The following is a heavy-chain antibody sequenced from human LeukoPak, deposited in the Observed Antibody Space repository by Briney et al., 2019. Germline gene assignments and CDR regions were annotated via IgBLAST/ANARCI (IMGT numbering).Heavy chain of an antibody. Sequence: PSETLSLTCTVSGGSISSYYWSWIRQPPGKGLEWIGYIYYSGSTNYNPSLKSRVTISVDTSKNQFSLKLSSVTAADTAVYYCARGGGYCSSTSCYAYFFDYWGQGTLVTVSS. V-gene: IGHV4-59*01. CDR2: IYYSGST. CDR1: GGSISSYY. J-gene: IGHJ4*02. D-gene: IGHD2-2*01. CDR3: ARGGGYCSSTSCYAYFFDY.